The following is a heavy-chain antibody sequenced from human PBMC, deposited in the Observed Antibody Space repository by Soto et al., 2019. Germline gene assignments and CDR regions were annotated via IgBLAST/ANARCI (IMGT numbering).Heavy chain of an antibody. D-gene: IGHD2-2*01. V-gene: IGHV1-69*06. J-gene: IGHJ5*02. CDR1: GGTFSSDA. CDR2: IIPIFGTA. CDR3: SRACSRTSCSPNWFDP. Sequence: ASVNVSCKASGGTFSSDAISWVRQAPGQGLEWIGGIIPIFGTANYAQKFQGRVTITADKSTSKAYMELSSLRSEDTAVYYCSRACSRTSCSPNWFDPWGQGTMVNLSS.